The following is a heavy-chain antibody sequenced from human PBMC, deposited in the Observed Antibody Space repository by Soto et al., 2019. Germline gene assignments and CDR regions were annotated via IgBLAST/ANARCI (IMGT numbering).Heavy chain of an antibody. V-gene: IGHV1-18*01. D-gene: IGHD2-2*01. CDR1: GYTFTTYG. CDR2: ISPDSGDT. CDR3: SRDCRSFSCYLY. Sequence: QVQLLQSGAEVKKPGASVKVSCKASGYTFTTYGISWVRQAPGQGLEWMGWISPDSGDTNYAQKVQGRVTLTTDTSTSTAYMELRSLTSDDTAVYFCSRDCRSFSCYLYWGQGTLVTVSS. J-gene: IGHJ4*02.